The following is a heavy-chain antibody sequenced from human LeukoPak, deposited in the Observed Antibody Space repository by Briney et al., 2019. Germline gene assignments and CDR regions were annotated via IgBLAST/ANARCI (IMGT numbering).Heavy chain of an antibody. CDR3: ARASYYSGGSCYSFDY. V-gene: IGHV1-8*01. J-gene: IGHJ4*02. Sequence: ASVKVSCKASGYTFTSYDINWVRQATGQGLEWMGWMNPNSGNTGYAQKFQGRVTMTRNTSISTAYMELSSLRSEDTAVYYCARASYYSGGSCYSFDYWGQGTLVTVSS. CDR2: MNPNSGNT. CDR1: GYTFTSYD. D-gene: IGHD2-15*01.